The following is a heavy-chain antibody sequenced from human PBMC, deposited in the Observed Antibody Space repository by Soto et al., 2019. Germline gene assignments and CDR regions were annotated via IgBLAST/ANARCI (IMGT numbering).Heavy chain of an antibody. CDR3: TTDSYSTMIVVRFDD. J-gene: IGHJ4*01. D-gene: IGHD3-22*01. V-gene: IGHV3-23*01. CDR1: GFTFSSYA. CDR2: ISGSGGVT. Sequence: PGGSLRLSCAASGFTFSSYAVSWVRQAPGKGLEWVSTISGSGGVTYYADSVKGRFTISRDDSKDMVYLQMNSLKTEDTGIYYCTTDSYSTMIVVRFDDWGPGTRVTVSS.